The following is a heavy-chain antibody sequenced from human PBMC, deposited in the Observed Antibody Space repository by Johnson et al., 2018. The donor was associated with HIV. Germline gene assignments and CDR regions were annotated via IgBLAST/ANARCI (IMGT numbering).Heavy chain of an antibody. CDR3: ANEPSLSGSYRIPLFDI. V-gene: IGHV3-9*01. D-gene: IGHD1-26*01. Sequence: VQLVESGGGLVQPGGSLRLSCAASGFTFSSYWMHWVRQAPGKGLEWVSGISWNRGNIGYADSVKGRFTVSRDNAKNSLYLQMNSLRAEDTALYYCANEPSLSGSYRIPLFDIWGQGTMVTVSS. CDR1: GFTFSSYW. J-gene: IGHJ3*02. CDR2: ISWNRGNI.